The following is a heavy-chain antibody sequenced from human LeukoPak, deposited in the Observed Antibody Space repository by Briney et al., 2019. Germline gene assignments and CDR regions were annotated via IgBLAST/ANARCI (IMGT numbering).Heavy chain of an antibody. J-gene: IGHJ4*02. CDR2: IYSGGST. D-gene: IGHD6-19*01. Sequence: GGSLRLSCAASGFTVSSNYMSWVRQAPGKGLEGVSVIYSGGSTYYADSVKGRFTISRDNSKNTLYLQMNSLRAEDTAVYYCARLLSGWYYFDYWGQGTLVTVSS. V-gene: IGHV3-53*01. CDR3: ARLLSGWYYFDY. CDR1: GFTVSSNY.